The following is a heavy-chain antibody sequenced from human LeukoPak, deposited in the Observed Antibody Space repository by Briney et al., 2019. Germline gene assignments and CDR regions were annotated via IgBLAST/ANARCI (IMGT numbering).Heavy chain of an antibody. Sequence: GASLRLSCAASGFTFSSYAMSWVRQAPGKGLEWVSAISGSGGSTYYADSVKGRFTISRDNSKNTLYLQMNSLRAEDTAVYYCAKTLRYSDWLPDFDYWGQGTLVTVSS. J-gene: IGHJ4*02. V-gene: IGHV3-23*01. CDR3: AKTLRYSDWLPDFDY. D-gene: IGHD3-9*01. CDR1: GFTFSSYA. CDR2: ISGSGGST.